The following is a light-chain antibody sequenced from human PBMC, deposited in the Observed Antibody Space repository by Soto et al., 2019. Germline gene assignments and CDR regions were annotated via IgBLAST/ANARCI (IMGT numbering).Light chain of an antibody. J-gene: IGLJ2*01. CDR2: VNSDGSH. Sequence: QPVLTQSPSASASLGASVKVTCTLSSGHRNYAIAWHQQQPEKGPRYLMKVNSDGSHTKGDGIPDRFSGSSSGAERYLTISSLQSDDEADYYCQTWGTGIVVFGGGTKL. V-gene: IGLV4-69*01. CDR3: QTWGTGIVV. CDR1: SGHRNYA.